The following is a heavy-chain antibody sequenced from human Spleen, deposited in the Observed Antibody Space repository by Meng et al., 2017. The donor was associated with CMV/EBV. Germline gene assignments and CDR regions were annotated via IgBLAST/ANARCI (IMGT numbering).Heavy chain of an antibody. J-gene: IGHJ4*02. V-gene: IGHV3-33*03. CDR2: IWNDGSDK. D-gene: IGHD6-6*01. CDR1: GFTFSSYG. CDR3: AKDRPDSFDY. Sequence: LSLTCEASGFTFSSYGMHWVRQAPGMGLEWVAVIWNDGSDKKFADSVKGRFTISRDNSKNTLYLQMNSLRADDTAVYYCAKDRPDSFDYWGQGTLVTVSS.